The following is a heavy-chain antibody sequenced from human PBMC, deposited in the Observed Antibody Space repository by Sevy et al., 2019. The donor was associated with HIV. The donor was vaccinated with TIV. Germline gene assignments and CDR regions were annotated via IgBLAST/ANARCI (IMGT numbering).Heavy chain of an antibody. J-gene: IGHJ6*02. D-gene: IGHD3-10*01. CDR1: GYSFISYW. CDR2: FYPGDSDT. CDR3: ARVSRWYYYGSGSLIGVGGMDV. Sequence: GESLKISCKGSGYSFISYWIAWVRQMPGKGLEWMGIFYPGDSDTRYSPSFQGQVTTSVEKSITTAYLQWSGLKASDTAVYYCARVSRWYYYGSGSLIGVGGMDVWGQGTTVTVSS. V-gene: IGHV5-51*01.